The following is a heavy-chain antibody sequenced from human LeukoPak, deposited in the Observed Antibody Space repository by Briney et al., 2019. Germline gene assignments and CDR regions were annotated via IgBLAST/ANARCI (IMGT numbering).Heavy chain of an antibody. CDR1: GFTFSSYA. J-gene: IGHJ4*02. V-gene: IGHV3-23*01. Sequence: GGSLRLSCAASGFTFSSYAMSWVRQAPGKGLEWVSAISGSGGSTYYADSVKGRFTISRDNSKTTLYLQMNSLRAEDTAVYYCAKDHGSWYVSELYFDYWGQGTLVTVSS. D-gene: IGHD6-13*01. CDR2: ISGSGGST. CDR3: AKDHGSWYVSELYFDY.